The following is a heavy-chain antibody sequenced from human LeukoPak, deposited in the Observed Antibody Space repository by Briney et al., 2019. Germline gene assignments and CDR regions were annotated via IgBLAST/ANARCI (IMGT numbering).Heavy chain of an antibody. CDR2: VSHSGST. CDR1: GGSITSSSYY. J-gene: IGHJ4*02. V-gene: IGHV4-39*07. D-gene: IGHD4-23*01. Sequence: PSETLSLTCSVSGGSITSSSYYWGWIRQPPGKGLEWIGTVSHSGSTYYNPSLKSRATISMDTSKNQFSLKLSAVTAADTAVYYCARVIQTAVTPSDYWGQGTLVTVSS. CDR3: ARVIQTAVTPSDY.